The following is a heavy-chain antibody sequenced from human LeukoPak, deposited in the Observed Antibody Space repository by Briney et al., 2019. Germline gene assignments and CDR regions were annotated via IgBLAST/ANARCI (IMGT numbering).Heavy chain of an antibody. D-gene: IGHD1-26*01. CDR1: GYTFTSYG. Sequence: ASVKVSCKASGYTFTSYGISWVRQAPGQGLEWMGWISAYSGNTNYAHNLQGRVTMTTDTSTSTAYMELRSLRSDDTAVYYCARAGQNSGSHFGYYYWGQGTLVTVSS. CDR2: ISAYSGNT. CDR3: ARAGQNSGSHFGYYY. J-gene: IGHJ4*02. V-gene: IGHV1-18*01.